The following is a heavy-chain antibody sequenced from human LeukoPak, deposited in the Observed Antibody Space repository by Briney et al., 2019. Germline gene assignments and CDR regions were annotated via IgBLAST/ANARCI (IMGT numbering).Heavy chain of an antibody. CDR3: ANPQSRGYDYLDH. V-gene: IGHV3-30*18. J-gene: IGHJ4*02. CDR1: GFTFWNYG. CDR2: ISIDGSEK. D-gene: IGHD5-12*01. Sequence: PGRSLRPSCAASGFTFWNYGMHWVRQAPGKGLEWVAVISIDGSEKYYADSVKGRFTISRDNSKNTLYLQMNSLRGDDTAVNYCANPQSRGYDYLDHWGQGTLVTVSS.